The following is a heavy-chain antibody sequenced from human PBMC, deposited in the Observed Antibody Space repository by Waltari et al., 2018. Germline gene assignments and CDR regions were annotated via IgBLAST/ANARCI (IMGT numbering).Heavy chain of an antibody. Sequence: EVQLVESGGGLVKPGGSLRLSCAASGFTFSSYSMNWVRQAPGKGLEWVSSISSSSSYIYYADSMKGRFTISRDNAKNSLYLQMNSLRAEDTAVYYCARDLDYYGSGSVDYWGQGTLVTVSS. CDR1: GFTFSSYS. CDR3: ARDLDYYGSGSVDY. V-gene: IGHV3-21*01. CDR2: ISSSSSYI. D-gene: IGHD3-10*01. J-gene: IGHJ4*02.